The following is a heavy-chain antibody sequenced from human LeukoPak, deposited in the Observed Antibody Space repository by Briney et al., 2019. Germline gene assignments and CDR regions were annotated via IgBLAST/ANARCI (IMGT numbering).Heavy chain of an antibody. CDR3: ARANGYGLLDC. J-gene: IGHJ4*02. CDR1: GGSISSSTYY. D-gene: IGHD5-18*01. CDR2: IFYSGNT. Sequence: SETLSLTCTVSGGSISSSTYYGGWIRQPPGKGLEWIGSIFYSGNTYYNPSLKSRVTISIDTAKNQFSLKLSSVTAADTAVYYCARANGYGLLDCWGQGTLVTVSS. V-gene: IGHV4-39*07.